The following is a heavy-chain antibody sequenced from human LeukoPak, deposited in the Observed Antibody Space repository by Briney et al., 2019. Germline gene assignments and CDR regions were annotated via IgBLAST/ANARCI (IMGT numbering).Heavy chain of an antibody. Sequence: GGSLSLSCAASGFTFSSYALSWVCQPPGKGLGGVSAITGSGGSTYYADSVKGRLIISRDNSKNTLYLQMNSLRAEDTAVYYCAKDGSYCSGGSCYSLDHYYYMDVWGRGTTVTVSS. CDR2: ITGSGGST. CDR3: AKDGSYCSGGSCYSLDHYYYMDV. J-gene: IGHJ6*03. CDR1: GFTFSSYA. D-gene: IGHD2-15*01. V-gene: IGHV3-23*01.